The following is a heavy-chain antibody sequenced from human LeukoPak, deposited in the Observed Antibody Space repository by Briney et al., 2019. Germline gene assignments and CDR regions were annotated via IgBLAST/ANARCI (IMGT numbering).Heavy chain of an antibody. Sequence: PSQTLSLTCTVSGGSISSGGYYWSWIRQHPGKGLEWIGYIYYSGSTYYNPSLKSRVTISVDTSKNQFSLKLSSVTAADTAVYYYARVVVATKTKEVYFDYWGQGTLVTVSS. J-gene: IGHJ4*02. D-gene: IGHD5-12*01. V-gene: IGHV4-31*03. CDR2: IYYSGST. CDR3: ARVVVATKTKEVYFDY. CDR1: GGSISSGGYY.